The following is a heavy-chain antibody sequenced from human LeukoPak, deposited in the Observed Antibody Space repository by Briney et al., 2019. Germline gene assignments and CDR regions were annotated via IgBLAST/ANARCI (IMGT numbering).Heavy chain of an antibody. CDR1: GYTFNDYY. CDR3: ARLGENGLLTGYFYP. D-gene: IGHD3-9*01. V-gene: IGHV1-2*02. CDR2: INPDSGGT. Sequence: ETSVKVSCKTSGYTFNDYYMHWVRQAPGQGLEWMGRINPDSGGTDYAQKFQGRVTMTRDTSITTAYMDLDRLRSDDTAVYYCARLGENGLLTGYFYPWGQGTMVTVSS. J-gene: IGHJ5*02.